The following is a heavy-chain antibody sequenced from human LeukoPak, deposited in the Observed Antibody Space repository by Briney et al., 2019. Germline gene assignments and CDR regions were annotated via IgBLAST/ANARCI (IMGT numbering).Heavy chain of an antibody. CDR3: ARAVVTAHDAFDI. Sequence: GGSLRLSCAASGFTFSSDWMHWVRHAPRKGLVWVSRINSDGSSTSYADSVKGRFTISRDTAKNTLYLQMNSLRAEDTAVYYCARAVVTAHDAFDIWGQGTMVTVSS. D-gene: IGHD2-21*02. V-gene: IGHV3-74*01. CDR2: INSDGSST. CDR1: GFTFSSDW. J-gene: IGHJ3*02.